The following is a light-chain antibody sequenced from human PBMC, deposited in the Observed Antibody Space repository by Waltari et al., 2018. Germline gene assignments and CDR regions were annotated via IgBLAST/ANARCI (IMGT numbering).Light chain of an antibody. Sequence: EVVMTQSPVSLSVTLGQPASISCRCSESLLIHDGKMYLNWFHQRPGQSPRRLLYQVSDRDSGVPDRFSGSGSGADFTLRISRVEAEDAGLDCCMLGTRPWTFGPGTKVEIK. CDR3: MLGTRPWT. J-gene: IGKJ1*01. V-gene: IGKV2-30*01. CDR1: ESLLIHDGKMY. CDR2: QVS.